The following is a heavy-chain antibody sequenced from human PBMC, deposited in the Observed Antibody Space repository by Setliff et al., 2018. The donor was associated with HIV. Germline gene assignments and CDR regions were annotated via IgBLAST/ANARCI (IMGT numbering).Heavy chain of an antibody. V-gene: IGHV3-30*02. J-gene: IGHJ4*02. CDR3: AKTNGWFLIDY. Sequence: GGSLRLSCAASGFTFSHYGMHWVRQAPGKGLEWMTFIRNDASNTYYADSVKGRFTISRDDSKNTLFLQMDSLRPEDTALYYCAKTNGWFLIDYWGQGTLVTVSS. CDR1: GFTFSHYG. D-gene: IGHD6-19*01. CDR2: IRNDASNT.